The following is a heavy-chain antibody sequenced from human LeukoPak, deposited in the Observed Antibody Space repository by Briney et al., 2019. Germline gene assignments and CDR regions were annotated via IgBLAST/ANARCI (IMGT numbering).Heavy chain of an antibody. CDR1: GYTFTSYG. CDR2: ITAYNDNT. V-gene: IGHV1-18*01. D-gene: IGHD3-10*01. Sequence: ASVKVSCKASGYTFTSYGISWVRQAPGQGLEWMGWITAYNDNTNYAQKLQGRVTMTTDTSTSTAYMELRSLRSDDTAVYYCARALLWFGEPSHIDYWGQGTLVTATS. J-gene: IGHJ4*02. CDR3: ARALLWFGEPSHIDY.